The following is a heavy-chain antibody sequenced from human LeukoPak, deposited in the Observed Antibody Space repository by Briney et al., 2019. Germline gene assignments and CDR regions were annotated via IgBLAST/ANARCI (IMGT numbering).Heavy chain of an antibody. CDR3: AADTSGYYYFDP. CDR2: IFYSGRSYYGGRT. D-gene: IGHD3-22*01. CDR1: GGSISRGGYY. V-gene: IGHV4-31*03. J-gene: IGHJ4*02. Sequence: SETLSLTCTVSGGSISRGGYYWSWIRQHPGKGLEWIGYIFYSGRSYYGGRTYYNPSLKSRINISVDTSKNQFSLKLTSVTAADSAVYYCAADTSGYYYFDPWGQGNLVTVSS.